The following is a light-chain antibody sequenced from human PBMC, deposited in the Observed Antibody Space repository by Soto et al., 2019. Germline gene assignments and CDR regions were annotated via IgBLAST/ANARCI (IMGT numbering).Light chain of an antibody. CDR2: EVS. V-gene: IGLV2-14*01. J-gene: IGLJ1*01. CDR3: SSYTDVVTPEV. CDR1: STDFGGHNY. Sequence: QSALTQPGSVSGSLGQSITISCTGTSTDFGGHNYVSWYQQHPGRAPKLILYEVSNRPSGVSNRFSGSKSGNTASLTISGLQAEDVADYYYSSYTDVVTPEVFGPGTKVTVL.